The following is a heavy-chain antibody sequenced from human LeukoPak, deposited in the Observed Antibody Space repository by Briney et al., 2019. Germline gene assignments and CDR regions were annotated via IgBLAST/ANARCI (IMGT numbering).Heavy chain of an antibody. CDR3: ARRPYCGGDCYSVGAFDI. D-gene: IGHD2-21*02. CDR2: ISSSSSYI. Sequence: GGSLRLSCAASEFTFSRYSVNWVRQAPGKGLEWVSFISSSSSYIYYADSVKGRFTISRDNAKNSLSLQMNSLRAEDMAVYYCARRPYCGGDCYSVGAFDIWGQGTMVTVSS. J-gene: IGHJ3*02. V-gene: IGHV3-21*01. CDR1: EFTFSRYS.